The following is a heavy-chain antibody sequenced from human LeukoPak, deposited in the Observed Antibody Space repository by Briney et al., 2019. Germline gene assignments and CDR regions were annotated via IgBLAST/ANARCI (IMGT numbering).Heavy chain of an antibody. Sequence: ASVTASCKASGYTFTSYGISWVRQAPGQGLEWMGWISAYNGNTNYAQKVQGRVTMTTDTSTSTAYMELRSLRSDDTAVYYCAREETHHVYYGMDVWGQGTMVTVSS. J-gene: IGHJ6*02. CDR2: ISAYNGNT. CDR3: AREETHHVYYGMDV. V-gene: IGHV1-18*01. D-gene: IGHD1-14*01. CDR1: GYTFTSYG.